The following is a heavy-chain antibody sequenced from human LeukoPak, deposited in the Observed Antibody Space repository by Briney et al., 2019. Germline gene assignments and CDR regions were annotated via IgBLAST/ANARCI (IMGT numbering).Heavy chain of an antibody. Sequence: ASETLSLTCAVYGGSFSGYYWSWIRQPPGKGLEWIGSIYYSGSTYYNPSLKSRVTISVDTSKNQFSLKLSSVTAADTAVYYCARHTSSGYYYNFDYWGQGTLVTVSS. CDR1: GGSFSGYY. CDR2: IYYSGST. V-gene: IGHV4-34*01. CDR3: ARHTSSGYYYNFDY. D-gene: IGHD3-22*01. J-gene: IGHJ4*02.